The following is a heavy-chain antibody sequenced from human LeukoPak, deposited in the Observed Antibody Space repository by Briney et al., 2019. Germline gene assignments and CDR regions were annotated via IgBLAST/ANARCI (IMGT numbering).Heavy chain of an antibody. J-gene: IGHJ4*02. CDR1: GGSISSYY. CDR2: IYYSGST. D-gene: IGHD1-7*01. Sequence: SETLSLTCTVSGGSISSYYWSWIRQPPGKGLEWIGYIYYSGSTNYNPSLKSRVTISVDTSKNQFSLKLSSVTAADTAVYYCARRNYEALLDYWGQGTLVTVSS. CDR3: ARRNYEALLDY. V-gene: IGHV4-59*08.